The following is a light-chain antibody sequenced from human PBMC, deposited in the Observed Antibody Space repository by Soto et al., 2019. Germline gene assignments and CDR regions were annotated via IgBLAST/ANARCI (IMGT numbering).Light chain of an antibody. Sequence: QSALTQPASVSGSPGQSITISCTGTSTDVGDYNYVSWYQQHPGKAPKLMIYEVNNRPSGVSDRFSGSKSGNSASLTISGLQAEDEADYYCCSYTSSSTRIFGGGTKLTVL. CDR3: CSYTSSSTRI. CDR1: STDVGDYNY. V-gene: IGLV2-14*01. J-gene: IGLJ2*01. CDR2: EVN.